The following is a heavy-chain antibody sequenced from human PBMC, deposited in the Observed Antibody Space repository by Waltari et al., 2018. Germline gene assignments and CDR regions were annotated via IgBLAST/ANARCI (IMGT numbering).Heavy chain of an antibody. J-gene: IGHJ4*02. CDR2: INPNSGGT. CDR1: GYTFPGHY. V-gene: IGHV1-2*02. D-gene: IGHD2-2*01. Sequence: QVQLVQSGAEVKKPGASVKVSCKASGYTFPGHYMHWVRQAPGPGLEWMGWINPNSGGTNYAQKFQGRVTMTRDTSISTAYMELSRLRSDDTAVYYCARASTPDIVVVPAAIGYWGQGTLVTVSS. CDR3: ARASTPDIVVVPAAIGY.